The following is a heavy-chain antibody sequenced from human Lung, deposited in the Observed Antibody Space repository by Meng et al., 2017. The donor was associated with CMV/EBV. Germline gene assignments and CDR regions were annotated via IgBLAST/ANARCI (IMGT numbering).Heavy chain of an antibody. V-gene: IGHV3-23*01. CDR1: GFTFTSYF. D-gene: IGHD3-10*01. CDR2: ISGTGDIT. Sequence: GEXXKISCAGSGFTFTSYFMSWVRQAPGKGLEWVSAISGTGDITYYADSVKGRFIISRDNSKNTLYLQINSMRAEDTALYYCAKGEGVHAVSPFDYWGQGXLVTVSS. J-gene: IGHJ4*02. CDR3: AKGEGVHAVSPFDY.